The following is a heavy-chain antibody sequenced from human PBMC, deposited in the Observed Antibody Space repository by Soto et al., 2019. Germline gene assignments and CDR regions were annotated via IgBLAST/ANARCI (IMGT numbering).Heavy chain of an antibody. D-gene: IGHD2-2*01. CDR2: MNPNSGNT. V-gene: IGHV1-8*01. CDR3: ARCRFIVVPAFAMGGWFDP. J-gene: IGHJ5*02. CDR1: GYTFTSYD. Sequence: ASVKVSCKASGYTFTSYDINWVRQATGQGLEWMGWMNPNSGNTGYAQKFQGRVTMTRNTSISTAYMELSSLRSEDTAVYYCARCRFIVVPAFAMGGWFDPWGQGTLVTVSS.